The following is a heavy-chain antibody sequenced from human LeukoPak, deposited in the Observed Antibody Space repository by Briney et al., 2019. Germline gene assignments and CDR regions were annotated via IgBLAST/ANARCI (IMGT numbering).Heavy chain of an antibody. D-gene: IGHD6-19*01. CDR2: IFYSAST. Sequence: PSETLSRTCIVSGGSIDSYYWTWLRQPPGKGLEWIAYIFYSASTNYNPSLKSRATITVDTSKNQFSLNLRSVTAADMAVYYCARGRTSGGYPHFDSWGQGIQVTVSS. CDR1: GGSIDSYY. V-gene: IGHV4-59*01. CDR3: ARGRTSGGYPHFDS. J-gene: IGHJ4*02.